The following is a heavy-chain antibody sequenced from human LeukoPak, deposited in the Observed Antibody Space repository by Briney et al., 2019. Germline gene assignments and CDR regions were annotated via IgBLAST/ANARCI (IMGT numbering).Heavy chain of an antibody. CDR1: SGSINNYY. CDR3: ARLDWSNWCFDL. V-gene: IGHV4-59*08. J-gene: IGHJ2*01. D-gene: IGHD3/OR15-3a*01. Sequence: SETLSLTCTVSSGSINNYYWSWIRQTPGKGLEWIGYILSSGSTNYNPSVKSRVTISVDASKNQFSLNLSSVTAADTAVYYCARLDWSNWCFDLWGRGTLVIVSS. CDR2: ILSSGST.